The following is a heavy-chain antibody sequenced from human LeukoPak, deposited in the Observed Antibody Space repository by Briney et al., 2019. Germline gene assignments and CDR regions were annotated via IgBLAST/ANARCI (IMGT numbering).Heavy chain of an antibody. D-gene: IGHD3-10*01. J-gene: IGHJ4*02. Sequence: GGSLRPSCAASGFTFSSYAMSWVRQAPGKGLEWVSAISGSGGSTYYADSVKGRFTISRDNSKNTLCLQMNSLRAEDTAVYYCAKGWFGELLSVDYWGQGTLVTVSS. CDR3: AKGWFGELLSVDY. CDR2: ISGSGGST. V-gene: IGHV3-23*01. CDR1: GFTFSSYA.